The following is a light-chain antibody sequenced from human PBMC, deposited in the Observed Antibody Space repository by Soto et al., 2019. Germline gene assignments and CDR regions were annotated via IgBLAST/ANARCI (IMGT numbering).Light chain of an antibody. Sequence: QSVLTQSPSASASLGASVKLTCTLSSGHSNYAIAWHQQQPEKGPRFLMKLNSDGSHSKGDGIPDRFSGSSSGAERYLTISTLQSEDEADYYCQTWVTGIHIFVGGTKLTVL. CDR1: SGHSNYA. V-gene: IGLV4-69*01. CDR3: QTWVTGIHI. J-gene: IGLJ2*01. CDR2: LNSDGSH.